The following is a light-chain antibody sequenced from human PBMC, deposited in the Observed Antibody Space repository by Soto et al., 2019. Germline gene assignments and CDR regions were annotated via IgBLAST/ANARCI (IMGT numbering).Light chain of an antibody. CDR3: QQYFITPLT. Sequence: DISMTQCPDSLRVSLGERATISCTSSLNIYFKSNNRNYLAWYQQKTGQPPKLLVYWASTRESGVPDRFTGSGSGTYFTLTIDNVQPDDVAVYYCQQYFITPLTFGGGTKVDIK. J-gene: IGKJ4*01. CDR2: WAS. V-gene: IGKV4-1*01. CDR1: LNIYFKSNNRNY.